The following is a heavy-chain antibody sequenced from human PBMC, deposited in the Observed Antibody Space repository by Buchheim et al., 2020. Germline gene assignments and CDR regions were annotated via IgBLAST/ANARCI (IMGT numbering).Heavy chain of an antibody. CDR2: MLYDGSNE. CDR3: AKCSHGYNSDVGPFCWFDP. V-gene: IGHV3-30*18. Sequence: QVQLVESGGGVVQPGRSLRLSCAASGFSFSTYGIHWVRQAPGKGLEWVAVMLYDGSNEYYADSVRGRFTISSDTSKNTLYLQMNSLRAEDTAVYYCAKCSHGYNSDVGPFCWFDPWGQGTL. J-gene: IGHJ5*02. D-gene: IGHD6-19*01. CDR1: GFSFSTYG.